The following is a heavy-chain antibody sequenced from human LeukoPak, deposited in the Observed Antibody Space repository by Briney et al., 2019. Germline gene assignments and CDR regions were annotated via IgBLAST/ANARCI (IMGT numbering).Heavy chain of an antibody. CDR3: ARTEKVGATGYYMDV. Sequence: PGGSLRLSCAASGFIVSSNYMSWVRQGSGKGLEWVSGIYSGDSTYYADSVKGRFTISRDNSKNTMYLQMNSLRMEDTAVYYCARTEKVGATGYYMDVWGKGTTVTVSS. CDR1: GFIVSSNY. D-gene: IGHD3-16*01. V-gene: IGHV3-53*01. J-gene: IGHJ6*03. CDR2: IYSGDST.